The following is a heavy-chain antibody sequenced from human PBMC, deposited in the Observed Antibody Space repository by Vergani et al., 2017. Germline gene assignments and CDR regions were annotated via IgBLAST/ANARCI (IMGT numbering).Heavy chain of an antibody. J-gene: IGHJ4*02. CDR2: IDHSGNT. CDR1: GGSISTNNW. D-gene: IGHD4-11*01. V-gene: IGHV4-4*03. CDR3: ARVRGLDGDYHFDY. Sequence: QVQLQESGPGLVKPPGTLSLPCAVPGGSISTNNWWSWVRQPPGKGLEWIGEIDHSGNTYYNPSPKSRVTISVDKSKNQFSLKLISVTAADTGVYYCARVRGLDGDYHFDYWGQGGLVTVSS.